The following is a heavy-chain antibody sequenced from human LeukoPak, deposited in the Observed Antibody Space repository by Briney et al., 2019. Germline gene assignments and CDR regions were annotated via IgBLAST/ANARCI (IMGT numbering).Heavy chain of an antibody. J-gene: IGHJ3*02. D-gene: IGHD3-10*01. V-gene: IGHV4-34*01. CDR2: INHSGST. CDR3: ARVVRGVDAFDI. Sequence: PSETLSLTCAVYGGSSSGYYWSWIRQPPGKGLEWIGEINHSGSTNYNPSLKSRVTISVDTSKNQFSLKLSSVTAADTAVYYCARVVRGVDAFDIWGQGTMVTVSS. CDR1: GGSSSGYY.